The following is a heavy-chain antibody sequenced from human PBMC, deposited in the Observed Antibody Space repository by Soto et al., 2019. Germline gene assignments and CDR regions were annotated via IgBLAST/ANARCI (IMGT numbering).Heavy chain of an antibody. CDR2: IYYSGST. D-gene: IGHD3-3*01. CDR1: GGSISSSSYY. V-gene: IGHV4-39*01. J-gene: IGHJ6*02. Sequence: QLQLQESGPGLVKPSETLSLTCTVSGGSISSSSYYWVWIRQPPGKGLEWIGSIYYSGSTYYNSSLNSRVTIAADTSKNQYSLKLSSVTAADKSVYYCARRFKYYYGMDVWGQGTTVTVSS. CDR3: ARRFKYYYGMDV.